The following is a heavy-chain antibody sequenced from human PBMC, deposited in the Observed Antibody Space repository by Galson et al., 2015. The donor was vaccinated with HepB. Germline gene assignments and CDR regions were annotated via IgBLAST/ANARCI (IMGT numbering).Heavy chain of an antibody. CDR3: ARDLDR. V-gene: IGHV3-33*01. CDR2: IWYDGSNK. CDR1: GFTFSSYG. J-gene: IGHJ5*02. Sequence: SLRLSCAASGFTFSSYGMHWVRQAPGKGLEWVAIIWYDGSNKHYADSVRGRFTISRDNSKNTLYLEMNNLRAEDTAVYYCARDLDRWGQGTLVTVSA.